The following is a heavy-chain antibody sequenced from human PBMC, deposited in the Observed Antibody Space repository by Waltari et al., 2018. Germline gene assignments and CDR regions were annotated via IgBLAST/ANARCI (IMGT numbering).Heavy chain of an antibody. CDR1: GCIFISYA. CDR2: ISGPALTT. Sequence: EVQLLESGGGLVQPGGSLRLSCSASGCIFISYAMPWVRQAPGKGLEWVSSISGPALTTFYADSVKGRFSVSRDNSKNTLYLQINGLRADDTAVYYCAKAGGIAAAEFQFDFWGRGTLVTVSS. D-gene: IGHD6-13*01. CDR3: AKAGGIAAAEFQFDF. J-gene: IGHJ4*02. V-gene: IGHV3-23*01.